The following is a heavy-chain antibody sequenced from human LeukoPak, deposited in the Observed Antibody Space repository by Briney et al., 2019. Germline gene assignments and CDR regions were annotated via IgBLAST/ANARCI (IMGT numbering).Heavy chain of an antibody. D-gene: IGHD1-26*01. V-gene: IGHV1-46*01. Sequence: ASVKVSCKASGYTFTSYYMHWVRQAPGQGLEWMGIINPSGGSTSYAQKFQGRVTMTRDMSTSTVYMELSSLRSEDTVVYYCARAVYSGSYYMDVWGKGTTVTVSS. CDR1: GYTFTSYY. CDR3: ARAVYSGSYYMDV. CDR2: INPSGGST. J-gene: IGHJ6*03.